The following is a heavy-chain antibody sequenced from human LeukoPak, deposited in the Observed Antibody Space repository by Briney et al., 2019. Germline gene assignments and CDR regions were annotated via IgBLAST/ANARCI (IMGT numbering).Heavy chain of an antibody. Sequence: GGSLRLSCAASGFTVSSYSMNWVRQAPGKGLEWVSYISSSSSTIYYADSVKGRFTISRDNAKNSLYLQMNSLRAEDTAVYYCARGQVVGATFGMDVWGKGTTVTVSS. J-gene: IGHJ6*04. V-gene: IGHV3-48*01. CDR2: ISSSSSTI. CDR1: GFTVSSYS. CDR3: ARGQVVGATFGMDV. D-gene: IGHD1-26*01.